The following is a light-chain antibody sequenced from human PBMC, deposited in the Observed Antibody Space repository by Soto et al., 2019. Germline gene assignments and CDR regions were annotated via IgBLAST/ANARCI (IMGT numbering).Light chain of an antibody. V-gene: IGLV1-44*01. Sequence: QSVLTQPPSASGTPGQRVSISCSGRSSNIGSNTVNWYQQLPGTAPKLLIYSNNQRPSGVPDRFSGSKSGTSASLAVSGLQSEDEADYYCAAWDDSLNGPLFGGGTKLTVL. J-gene: IGLJ3*02. CDR3: AAWDDSLNGPL. CDR2: SNN. CDR1: SSNIGSNT.